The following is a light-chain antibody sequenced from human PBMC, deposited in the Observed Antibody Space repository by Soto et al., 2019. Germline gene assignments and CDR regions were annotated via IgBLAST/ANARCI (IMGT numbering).Light chain of an antibody. CDR2: GAS. V-gene: IGKV3-20*01. CDR3: QQYGSSRT. Sequence: EIVLTQSPGTLSLSPGERATLSCRANQSVSSSYLAWYQQKPGQAPRLLIYGASSRATGIPDRFNGSGSGTDFTLTISRLEPEDFAVYYCQQYGSSRTFGQGTKVEIK. CDR1: QSVSSSY. J-gene: IGKJ1*01.